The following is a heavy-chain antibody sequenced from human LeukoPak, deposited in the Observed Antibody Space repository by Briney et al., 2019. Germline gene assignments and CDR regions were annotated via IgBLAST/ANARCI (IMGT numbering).Heavy chain of an antibody. V-gene: IGHV4-39*01. CDR2: IYYSGST. Sequence: SETLSLTCTVSGGSISSYYWGWIRQPPGKGLEWIGSIYYSGSTYYNASLKSRGTLSVDTSKNQFSLKLNSVTAADTAVYFCARQVVAVAGTGYFDYWGQGTLVTVSS. J-gene: IGHJ4*02. CDR1: GGSISSYY. CDR3: ARQVVAVAGTGYFDY. D-gene: IGHD6-19*01.